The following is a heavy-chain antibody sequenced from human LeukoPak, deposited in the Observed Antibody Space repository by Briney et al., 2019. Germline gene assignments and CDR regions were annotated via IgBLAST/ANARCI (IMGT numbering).Heavy chain of an antibody. D-gene: IGHD1-26*01. CDR2: INPNSGGT. Sequence: GASVKVSCKASGYTFTGYYMHWVRQAPGQGLEWMGWINPNSGGTNYAQKFQGRVTMTRDTSISTAYMELSRLRSDDTAVYYCARIKPSNKDPTSGSYFLYWGQGTLVTVSS. CDR3: ARIKPSNKDPTSGSYFLY. CDR1: GYTFTGYY. V-gene: IGHV1-2*02. J-gene: IGHJ4*02.